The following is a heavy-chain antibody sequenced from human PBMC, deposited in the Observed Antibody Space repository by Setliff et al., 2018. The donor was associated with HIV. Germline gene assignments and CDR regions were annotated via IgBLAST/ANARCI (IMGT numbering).Heavy chain of an antibody. CDR1: GYSFGTFW. Sequence: PGESLKISCKASGYSFGTFWIGWVRQMPGKGLEWMGIIYPGDSDTRYSPSFQGQVTISADKSISTTYLQWNSLKASDTAMYYCARQAVDCSGGTCYSTSAFDYWGQGTLVTVSS. CDR2: IYPGDSDT. J-gene: IGHJ4*02. V-gene: IGHV5-51*01. D-gene: IGHD2-15*01. CDR3: ARQAVDCSGGTCYSTSAFDY.